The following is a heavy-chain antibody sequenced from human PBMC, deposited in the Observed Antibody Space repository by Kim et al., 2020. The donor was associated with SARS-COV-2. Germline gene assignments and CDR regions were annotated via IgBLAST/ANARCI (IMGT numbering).Heavy chain of an antibody. D-gene: IGHD5-18*01. CDR2: INHSGST. Sequence: SETLSLTCAVYGGSFSGYYWSWIRQPPGKGLEWIGEINHSGSTNYNPSLKSRVTISVDTSKNQFSLKLSSVTAADTAVYYCARGFSHVDTAMDGKGRRNFDYWGQGTLVTVSS. CDR3: ARGFSHVDTAMDGKGRRNFDY. CDR1: GGSFSGYY. V-gene: IGHV4-34*01. J-gene: IGHJ4*02.